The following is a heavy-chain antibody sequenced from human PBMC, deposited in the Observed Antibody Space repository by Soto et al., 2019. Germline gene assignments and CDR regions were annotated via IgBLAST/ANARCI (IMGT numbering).Heavy chain of an antibody. Sequence: PSETLSLTCTVSGGSISSGGYYWSWIRQHPGKGLEWIGYIYYSGSTYYNPSLKSRVTISVDTSKNQFSLKLSSVTAADTDVYYCARSVLSEVVVINWFDPWGQGTLVTVSS. V-gene: IGHV4-31*03. J-gene: IGHJ5*02. CDR3: ARSVLSEVVVINWFDP. CDR1: GGSISSGGYY. D-gene: IGHD3-22*01. CDR2: IYYSGST.